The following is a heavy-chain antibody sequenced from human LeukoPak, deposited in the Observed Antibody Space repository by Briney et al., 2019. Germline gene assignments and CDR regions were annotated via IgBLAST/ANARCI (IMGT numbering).Heavy chain of an antibody. CDR1: GFTVSSNY. J-gene: IGHJ5*02. CDR2: IYSGGST. V-gene: IGHV3-53*01. CDR3: ASRATVTTDRFWFDP. D-gene: IGHD4-11*01. Sequence: GGSLRLSCAASGFTVSSNYMSWVRQAPGKGLKWVSVIYSGGSTYYADSVKGRFTISRDNSKNTLYLQMNSLRAEDAAVYYCASRATVTTDRFWFDPWGQGTLVTVSS.